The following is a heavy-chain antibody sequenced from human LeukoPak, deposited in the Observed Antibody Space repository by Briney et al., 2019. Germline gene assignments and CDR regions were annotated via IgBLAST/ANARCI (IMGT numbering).Heavy chain of an antibody. Sequence: SVKVSCKASGGTFSSYTISWVRQAPGQGLEWMGRIIPILGIANYAQKFQGRVTITADKSTSTAYMELSSLRSEDTAVYYCARVGSSSWPEPDYWGQGTLVTVSS. CDR3: ARVGSSSWPEPDY. CDR2: IIPILGIA. V-gene: IGHV1-69*02. CDR1: GGTFSSYT. D-gene: IGHD6-13*01. J-gene: IGHJ4*02.